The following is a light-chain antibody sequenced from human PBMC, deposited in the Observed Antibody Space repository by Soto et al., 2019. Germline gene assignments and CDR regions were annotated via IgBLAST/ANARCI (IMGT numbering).Light chain of an antibody. Sequence: EIVLTQFPATLSLSPGERATLSCRASQSVSSYLAWYQQKPGQAPRLLMYGASNRATGIPARFSGSGSGTDFTLTISSLEPEDFAVYYCQQRSNWPITFGQGTRLEIK. CDR2: GAS. CDR3: QQRSNWPIT. J-gene: IGKJ5*01. V-gene: IGKV3-11*01. CDR1: QSVSSY.